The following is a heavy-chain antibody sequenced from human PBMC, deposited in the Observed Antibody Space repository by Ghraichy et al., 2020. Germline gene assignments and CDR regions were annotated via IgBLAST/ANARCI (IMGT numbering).Heavy chain of an antibody. Sequence: GGSLRLSCAASGFTFSTYWMHWVRQAPGKGLEWVSTLGADGRSTFYADSVKGRFTISRDKSKRTMYLQMNSLRADDTAVYYCAKEGGRLGEGAFDVWGQGTKVTVSS. CDR3: AKEGGRLGEGAFDV. D-gene: IGHD3-10*01. V-gene: IGHV3-23*01. CDR2: LGADGRST. CDR1: GFTFSTYW. J-gene: IGHJ3*01.